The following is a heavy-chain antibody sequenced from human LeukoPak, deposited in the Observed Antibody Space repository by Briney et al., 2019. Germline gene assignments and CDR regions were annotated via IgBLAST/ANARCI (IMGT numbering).Heavy chain of an antibody. CDR2: IKQDGSEK. Sequence: GGSLRLSCAASGFTFSSYWMSWVRQAPGKGLEWVANIKQDGSEKYYVDSVKGRFTISRDNAKNSLYPQMNSLRAEDTAVYYCARDRGSGYGNWFDPWGQGTLVTVSS. CDR1: GFTFSSYW. J-gene: IGHJ5*02. V-gene: IGHV3-7*03. CDR3: ARDRGSGYGNWFDP. D-gene: IGHD5-12*01.